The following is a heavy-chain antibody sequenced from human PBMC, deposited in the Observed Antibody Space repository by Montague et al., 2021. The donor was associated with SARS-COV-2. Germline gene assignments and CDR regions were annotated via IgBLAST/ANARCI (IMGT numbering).Heavy chain of an antibody. CDR3: ARFPTSYYYDSKAAPATPDAFDI. Sequence: SETLSLTCTVSGGSISSSSYYWGWIRQPPGKGLEWIGSICYSGSTYYNPSLKSRVTISVDTSKNQFSLKLSSVTAADTAVYYCARFPTSYYYDSKAAPATPDAFDIWGQRTMVTVSS. CDR2: ICYSGST. D-gene: IGHD3-22*01. V-gene: IGHV4-39*01. CDR1: GGSISSSSYY. J-gene: IGHJ3*02.